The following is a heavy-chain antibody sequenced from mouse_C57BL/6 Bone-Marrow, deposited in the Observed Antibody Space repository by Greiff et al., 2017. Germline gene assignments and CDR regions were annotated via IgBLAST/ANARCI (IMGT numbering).Heavy chain of an antibody. J-gene: IGHJ4*01. V-gene: IGHV1-7*01. CDR2: INPSSGYT. CDR3: ARDGRAMDY. Sequence: QVQLQQSGAELAKPGASVKLSCKASGYTFTSYWMHWVKQRPGQGLEWIGYINPSSGYTKYNQKFKYKATLTADKSSSTAYMQLSSLTYEDSAVYYCARDGRAMDYWGQGTSVTVSS. CDR1: GYTFTSYW.